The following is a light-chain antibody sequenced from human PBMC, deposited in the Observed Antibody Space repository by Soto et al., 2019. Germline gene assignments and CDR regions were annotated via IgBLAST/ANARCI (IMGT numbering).Light chain of an antibody. V-gene: IGKV3-20*01. Sequence: EIVLTQSPDTLSLSPGERATLSCRASQSVSSSSLAWYQQKPGRAPRLLIYGASSSAPGIPDRFSGSGSGTDFALTISRLEPDDFAVSYCQQYGSSPITFGPGTKVDI. CDR2: GAS. CDR1: QSVSSSS. J-gene: IGKJ3*01. CDR3: QQYGSSPIT.